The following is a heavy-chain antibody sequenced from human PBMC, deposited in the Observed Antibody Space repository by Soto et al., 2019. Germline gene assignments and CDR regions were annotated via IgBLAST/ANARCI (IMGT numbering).Heavy chain of an antibody. D-gene: IGHD4-17*01. CDR2: INHSGST. CDR1: GGSFSGYY. J-gene: IGHJ4*02. CDR3: ARSTVTGFDY. V-gene: IGHV4-34*01. Sequence: SETQSLTCAVYGGSFSGYYWSWIRQPPGKGLEWIGEINHSGSTNYNPSLKSRVTISVDTSKNQFSLKLSSVTAADTAVYYCARSTVTGFDYWGQGTLVTVSS.